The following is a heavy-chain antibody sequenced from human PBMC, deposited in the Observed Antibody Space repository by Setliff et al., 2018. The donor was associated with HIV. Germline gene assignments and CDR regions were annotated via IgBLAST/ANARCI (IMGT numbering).Heavy chain of an antibody. V-gene: IGHV3-23*01. CDR1: GFSFSSYA. J-gene: IGHJ4*02. Sequence: PGGSLRLSCAANGFSFSSYAMSWVRQAPGKGLEWVSGIGGSGGSTYYADSVKGRFTISRDYSKNTVYLQMNSLRVEDTAVYFCAKGGGGYGDSWGQGTLVTVSS. CDR3: AKGGGGYGDS. CDR2: IGGSGGST. D-gene: IGHD3-22*01.